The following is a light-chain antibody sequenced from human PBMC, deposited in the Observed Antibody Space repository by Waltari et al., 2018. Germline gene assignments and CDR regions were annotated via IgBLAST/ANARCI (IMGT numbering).Light chain of an antibody. CDR2: GAF. V-gene: IGKV3-20*01. CDR1: QSVSSSY. Sequence: EIVLTQSPGTLSLSPGERATLSCRASQSVSSSYLAWYQQKPGQAPRLLIYGAFNRATGIPDRFSGSGSGTDFTLTINRLEPEDFAVYYSQQYGRSFGQGTRLEIK. J-gene: IGKJ5*01. CDR3: QQYGRS.